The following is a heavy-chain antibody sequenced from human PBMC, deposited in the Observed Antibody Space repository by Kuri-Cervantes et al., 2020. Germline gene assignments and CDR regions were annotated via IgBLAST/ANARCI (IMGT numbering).Heavy chain of an antibody. CDR3: ARHEMATTLHDYGDYVSSGDWYFDL. D-gene: IGHD4-17*01. V-gene: IGHV4-34*01. CDR2: INHSGST. Sequence: SETLSLTCAVYGGSFSGYYWSWIRQPPGKGLEWIGEINHSGSTNYNPSLKSRVTISVDTSKNQFSLKLSSVTAADTAVYYCARHEMATTLHDYGDYVSSGDWYFDLWGLGTLVTVSS. J-gene: IGHJ2*01. CDR1: GGSFSGYY.